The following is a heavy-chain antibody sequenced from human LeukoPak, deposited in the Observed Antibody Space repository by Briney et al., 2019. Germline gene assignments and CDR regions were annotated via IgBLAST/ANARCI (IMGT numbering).Heavy chain of an antibody. D-gene: IGHD1-26*01. CDR3: ARDSGSHFMAFDI. Sequence: SETLSLACTVSGGSISSSSYYWGWIRQPPGKGLEWIGSIYYSGSTYYNPSLESRVTISVDTSKNQFSLKLSSVTAADTAVYYCARDSGSHFMAFDIWGQGTMVTVSS. CDR2: IYYSGST. CDR1: GGSISSSSYY. V-gene: IGHV4-39*07. J-gene: IGHJ3*02.